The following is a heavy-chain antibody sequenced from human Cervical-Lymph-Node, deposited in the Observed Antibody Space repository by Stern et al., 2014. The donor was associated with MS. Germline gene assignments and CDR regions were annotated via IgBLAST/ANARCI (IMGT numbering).Heavy chain of an antibody. Sequence: QVQLVQSGAEVKKPGSSVKVSCKASGGTFSSYAINWVRQAPGQGPEWMGGVIPMIGTANYAQKFQGRVTITAYESTSTAYMELSSLRSEDTAVYYCARDSRHYDASYYFDSWGQGTLVTVSS. V-gene: IGHV1-69*01. D-gene: IGHD3-16*01. CDR2: VIPMIGTA. CDR1: GGTFSSYA. CDR3: ARDSRHYDASYYFDS. J-gene: IGHJ4*02.